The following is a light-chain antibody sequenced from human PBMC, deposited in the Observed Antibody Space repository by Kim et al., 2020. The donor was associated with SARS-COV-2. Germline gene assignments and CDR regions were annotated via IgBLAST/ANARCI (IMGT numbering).Light chain of an antibody. CDR3: QQYNNWTLYT. Sequence: EVVMTQSPATLSVSPGERATLSCRASQSISSNLAWYQHKPGQAPRLLIFGASTRATGIPTRFSGSGSETEFTLTISSLQSEDFAVYYCQQYNNWTLYTFGQGTKLEI. V-gene: IGKV3-15*01. J-gene: IGKJ2*01. CDR2: GAS. CDR1: QSISSN.